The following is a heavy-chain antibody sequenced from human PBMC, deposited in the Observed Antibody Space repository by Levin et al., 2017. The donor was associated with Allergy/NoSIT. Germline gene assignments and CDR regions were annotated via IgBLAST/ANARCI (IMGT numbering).Heavy chain of an antibody. CDR2: ISTGSRTI. D-gene: IGHD2-15*01. V-gene: IGHV3-48*02. CDR3: ARDHCSGGTCYGYFQE. J-gene: IGHJ1*01. CDR1: GFTFSDYN. Sequence: GESLKISCAASGFTFSDYNMNWVRQAPGKGLEWLSYISTGSRTIYYADSVKGRFTISRDNAKNSLNLQMNSLRDEDTAVYYCARDHCSGGTCYGYFQEWGQGTLVTVSS.